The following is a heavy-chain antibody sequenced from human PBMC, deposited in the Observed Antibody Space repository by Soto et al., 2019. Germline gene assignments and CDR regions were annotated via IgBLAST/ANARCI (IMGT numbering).Heavy chain of an antibody. CDR3: ARHRVGSPYYMEV. J-gene: IGHJ6*03. CDR1: GGSISSSSYY. D-gene: IGHD1-26*01. CDR2: IYYGGST. Sequence: PSETLSLTCTVSGGSISSSSYYWGWIRQPPGKGLEWIGSIYYGGSTYYNPSLKSPVTISVDTSKNQFSLKLSSVTAADTAVYYCARHRVGSPYYMEVWGKGTTVTVSS. V-gene: IGHV4-39*01.